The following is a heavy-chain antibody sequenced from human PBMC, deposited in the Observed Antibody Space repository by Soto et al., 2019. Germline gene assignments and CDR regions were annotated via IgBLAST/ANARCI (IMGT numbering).Heavy chain of an antibody. Sequence: ASVKVSCKASGYTFTSYYMHWVRQAPGQGLEWMGIINPSGGSTSYAQKFQGRVTMTRDTSTSTVYMELSSLRSEDTAVYYCARVVPGAEAWFGPWGQGTLVTVS. D-gene: IGHD2-2*01. CDR1: GYTFTSYY. V-gene: IGHV1-46*01. CDR2: INPSGGST. CDR3: ARVVPGAEAWFGP. J-gene: IGHJ5*02.